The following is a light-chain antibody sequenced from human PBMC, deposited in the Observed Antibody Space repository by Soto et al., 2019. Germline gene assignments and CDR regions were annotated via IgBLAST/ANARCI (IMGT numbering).Light chain of an antibody. CDR2: GAS. J-gene: IGKJ5*01. V-gene: IGKV3-15*01. Sequence: EVVMTQSPATLSVSPGERATLSCRASQRVSRNLAWYQQKPGQAPRLLIYGASTRATGIPARFSGSGSGTEFALPISSLQSVDFAVYYCQQYNKWPLITFGQGTRLEIK. CDR1: QRVSRN. CDR3: QQYNKWPLIT.